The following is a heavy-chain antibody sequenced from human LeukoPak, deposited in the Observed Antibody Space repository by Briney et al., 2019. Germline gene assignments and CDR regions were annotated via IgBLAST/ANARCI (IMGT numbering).Heavy chain of an antibody. CDR3: ARCYYGSETLDNWFDP. CDR1: GGSISTASFY. D-gene: IGHD3-10*01. V-gene: IGHV4-31*03. CDR2: VYYTGST. Sequence: SQTLSLTCTVSGGSISTASFYWTWIRQRPGGGLEWIGFVYYTGSTYYNPSLNSRVTMSVDTSNNQFSLRLTSLTAADTAVYYCARCYYGSETLDNWFDPWGQGTLVTVSS. J-gene: IGHJ5*02.